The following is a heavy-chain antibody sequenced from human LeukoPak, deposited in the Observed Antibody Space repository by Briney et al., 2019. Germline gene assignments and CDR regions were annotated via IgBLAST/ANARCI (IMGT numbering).Heavy chain of an antibody. V-gene: IGHV3-66*01. J-gene: IGHJ4*02. CDR1: GVTVGNNY. Sequence: GGSLTLPCAASGVTVGNNYMNWVRQAPGKGLEWVSLIYSGGSTHYADSVKGRFTISRGNSKNTLYLQMNSLRVDDTAVYYCARDPPAVAANTYGWGQGTLVTVSS. CDR2: IYSGGST. CDR3: ARDPPAVAANTYG. D-gene: IGHD6-6*01.